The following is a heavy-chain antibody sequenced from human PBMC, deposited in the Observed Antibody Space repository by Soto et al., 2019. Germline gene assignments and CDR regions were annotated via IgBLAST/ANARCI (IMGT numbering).Heavy chain of an antibody. Sequence: SETLSLTCTVSGGSISSGGYYWSWIRQHPGKGLEWIGYIYYSGSTYYNPSLKSRVTISVDTSKNQFSLKLSSVTAADTAVYYCARVVVVAARGHYYYGMDVWGQGTTVTVSS. J-gene: IGHJ6*01. CDR2: IYYSGST. D-gene: IGHD2-15*01. V-gene: IGHV4-31*03. CDR3: ARVVVVAARGHYYYGMDV. CDR1: GGSISSGGYY.